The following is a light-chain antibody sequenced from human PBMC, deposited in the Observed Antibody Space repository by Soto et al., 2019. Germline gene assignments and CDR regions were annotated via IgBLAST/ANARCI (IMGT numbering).Light chain of an antibody. CDR2: SNN. Sequence: QSVLTQPPSASGTPGQSVTISCSGSRSSVGSNTVNWYQHLPGTAPKLLIYSNNHRPSGVPDRFSASKAGASASLAISGLQSEDEGDYYCAAWDASPGGFYVFGSGTKVTVL. CDR3: AAWDASPGGFYV. CDR1: RSSVGSNT. J-gene: IGLJ1*01. V-gene: IGLV1-44*01.